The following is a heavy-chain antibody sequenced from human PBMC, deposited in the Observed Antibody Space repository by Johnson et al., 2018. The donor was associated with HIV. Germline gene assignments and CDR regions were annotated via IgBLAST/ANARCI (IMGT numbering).Heavy chain of an antibody. CDR1: GFTFSRHA. J-gene: IGHJ3*02. CDR2: ISYAGANK. D-gene: IGHD2-15*01. Sequence: QVQLVESGGGVVQPGRSLRLSCAASGFTFSRHAVHWVRRAPGRGLEWVALISYAGANKYYADSVKGRFTISRDNSKNPLYLKMNSLRAEDKAVYYCASRPGGYFGSGGSCRPNPYDGFDIWGQGTKVTVSS. V-gene: IGHV3-30*14. CDR3: ASRPGGYFGSGGSCRPNPYDGFDI.